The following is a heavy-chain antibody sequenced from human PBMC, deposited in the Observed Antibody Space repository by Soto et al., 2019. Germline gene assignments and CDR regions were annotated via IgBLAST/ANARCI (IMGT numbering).Heavy chain of an antibody. CDR2: ISWNSGSI. Sequence: GGSLRLSCAASGFTFDDYAMHWVRQAPGKGLEWVSGISWNSGSIGYADSVKGRFTISRDNAKNSLYLQMNSLRAEDTAFYYCAKDISSGYYYYYYGMDVWGQGTTVTVSS. CDR3: AKDISSGYYYYYYGMDV. D-gene: IGHD6-19*01. J-gene: IGHJ6*02. CDR1: GFTFDDYA. V-gene: IGHV3-9*01.